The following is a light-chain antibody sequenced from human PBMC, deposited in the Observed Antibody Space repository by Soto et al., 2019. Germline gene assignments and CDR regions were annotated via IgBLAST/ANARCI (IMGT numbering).Light chain of an antibody. CDR3: CSYAGSSTLV. Sequence: QSALTQPASVSGSPGQSITISCTGTSSDVGSYNLVSWYLQHPGKAPKLIIYEVSKRPSGVSNRFSGSKSGNTASLTISGLQAEDEADYYCCSYAGSSTLVFGGGTKLTVL. V-gene: IGLV2-23*02. CDR1: SSDVGSYNL. CDR2: EVS. J-gene: IGLJ2*01.